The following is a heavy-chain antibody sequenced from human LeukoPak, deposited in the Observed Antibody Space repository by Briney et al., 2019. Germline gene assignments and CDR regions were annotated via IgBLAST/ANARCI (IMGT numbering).Heavy chain of an antibody. J-gene: IGHJ3*02. Sequence: SVKVSFKASGGTFSTYAISWVRQAPGQGLEWMGGIIPVFGTANYAQKSQGRVTITADESTSTAYMELSSLRSEDTAVFYCARDRVVGLGIDNAFDIWGHGTMVTVSS. CDR1: GGTFSTYA. CDR2: IIPVFGTA. D-gene: IGHD2-15*01. V-gene: IGHV1-69*13. CDR3: ARDRVVGLGIDNAFDI.